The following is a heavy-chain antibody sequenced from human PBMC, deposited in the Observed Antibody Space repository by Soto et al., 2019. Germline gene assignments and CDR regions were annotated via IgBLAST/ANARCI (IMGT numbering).Heavy chain of an antibody. J-gene: IGHJ4*02. CDR2: ISPYNGDT. V-gene: IGHV1-18*01. CDR1: SYTFTSYG. Sequence: QVQLVQSGAEVKKPGASVKVSCKASSYTFTSYGISWVRQAPGQGLEWMGWISPYNGDTNYAQNLQGRVTMTTDTSTNTAYMELRNLRFDDTAVYYCARDSYRILNFDYWGQGTPVTVSS. CDR3: ARDSYRILNFDY.